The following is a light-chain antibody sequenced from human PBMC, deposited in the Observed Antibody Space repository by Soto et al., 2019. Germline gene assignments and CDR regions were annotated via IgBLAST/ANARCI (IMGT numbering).Light chain of an antibody. CDR3: HQYASSPLT. CDR1: QSVARNL. J-gene: IGKJ2*01. Sequence: EIVLTQSPGTLSLSPGERATLSGRASQSVARNLLAWFQQRPGQPPRLLIYDAIGRATGIPDRFSGSGSATDFTLTINRLEPEDFAVYYCHQYASSPLTFGQGTKLEIK. V-gene: IGKV3-20*01. CDR2: DAI.